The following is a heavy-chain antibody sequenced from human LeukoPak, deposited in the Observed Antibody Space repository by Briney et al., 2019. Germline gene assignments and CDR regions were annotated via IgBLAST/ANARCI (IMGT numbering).Heavy chain of an antibody. CDR2: ISYSGST. CDR1: GGSISSSSYY. CDR3: ARQLGRYSYGLYLYYSDY. V-gene: IGHV4-39*01. D-gene: IGHD5-18*01. J-gene: IGHJ4*02. Sequence: SEILSLTCTVSGGSISSSSYYWGWIRQPPGKGLEWIGSISYSGSTYYNPSLKSRTTISVDTSKSQFSLQLSSVTAADTAVYYCARQLGRYSYGLYLYYSDYWGQGTLVTVSS.